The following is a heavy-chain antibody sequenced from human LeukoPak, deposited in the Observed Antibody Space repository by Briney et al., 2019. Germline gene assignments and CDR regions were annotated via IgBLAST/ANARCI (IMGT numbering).Heavy chain of an antibody. CDR1: GYTFTSYY. Sequence: ASVKVSCMASGYTFTSYYIHWVRQAPGQGLEWMGVINPSGGSTSYAQKFQGRVTMTRDTSTSTVYMELSSLRAEDTAVYYCAWGGMAAFDSWGQGTLVTVSS. J-gene: IGHJ4*02. D-gene: IGHD5-24*01. CDR3: AWGGMAAFDS. CDR2: INPSGGST. V-gene: IGHV1-46*03.